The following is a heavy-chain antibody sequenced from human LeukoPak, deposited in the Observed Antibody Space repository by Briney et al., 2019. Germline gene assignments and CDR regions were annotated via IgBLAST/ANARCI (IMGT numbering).Heavy chain of an antibody. CDR3: AGVAGYYSNFDY. CDR2: IYSGGST. Sequence: GGSLRLSCAASGFTISSNYMNWVRQAPGKGLEWVSVIYSGGSTYYADSVKGRFTISRDNSKNTLYLQMNSLRAEDTAVYYCAGVAGYYSNFDYWGQGTLVTVSS. CDR1: GFTISSNY. V-gene: IGHV3-53*05. D-gene: IGHD3-22*01. J-gene: IGHJ4*02.